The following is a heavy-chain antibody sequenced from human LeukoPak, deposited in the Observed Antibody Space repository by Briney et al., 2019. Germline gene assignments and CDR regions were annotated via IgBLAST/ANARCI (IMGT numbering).Heavy chain of an antibody. J-gene: IGHJ4*02. D-gene: IGHD3-16*02. Sequence: SETLSLTCTVSGGSISSYYWSWIRQPAGKGLEWIGRIYTSGSTNYNPSLKSRVTMSVDTSKNQFSLKLSSVTAADTAVYYCAREWSGDYVWGSYRYLILDYWGQGALVTVSS. CDR2: IYTSGST. CDR3: AREWSGDYVWGSYRYLILDY. CDR1: GGSISSYY. V-gene: IGHV4-4*07.